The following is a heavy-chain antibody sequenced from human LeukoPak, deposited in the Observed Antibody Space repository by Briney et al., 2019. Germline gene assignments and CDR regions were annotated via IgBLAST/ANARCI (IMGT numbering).Heavy chain of an antibody. CDR3: ARGRGYYGSGRGYWYFDL. CDR1: GGSFSGYY. D-gene: IGHD3-10*01. Sequence: SETLSLTCAVYGGSFSGYYWSWIRQPPGKGLEWIGEINHSGSTNYNPSLKSRVTISVDTSKNQFSLKLSCVTAADTAVYYCARGRGYYGSGRGYWYFDLWGRGTLVTVSS. CDR2: INHSGST. J-gene: IGHJ2*01. V-gene: IGHV4-34*01.